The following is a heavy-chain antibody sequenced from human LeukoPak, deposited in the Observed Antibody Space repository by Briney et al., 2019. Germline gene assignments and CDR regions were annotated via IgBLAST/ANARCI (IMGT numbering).Heavy chain of an antibody. J-gene: IGHJ4*02. V-gene: IGHV3-49*04. D-gene: IGHD3-22*01. Sequence: GGSLRVSCSASGFSFDGYAMSWVRQAPGKGLQWVGFIRGKAYGATATYAASVQGRFIISRDDSSTIAHLQMNSLKIEDTAVYFCARVNYYNSASYYGYFDYWGQGALVTVSS. CDR3: ARVNYYNSASYYGYFDY. CDR1: GFSFDGYA. CDR2: IRGKAYGATA.